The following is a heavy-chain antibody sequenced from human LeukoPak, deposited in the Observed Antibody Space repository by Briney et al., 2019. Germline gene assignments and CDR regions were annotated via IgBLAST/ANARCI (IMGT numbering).Heavy chain of an antibody. Sequence: GGSLRLSCAASGFTFSSYSMNWVRQAPGKGLEWVSSISSSSSYIYYADSVKGRSTISRDNAKNSLYLQMNSLRAEDTAVYYCASSNYYDSSGPWYYFDYWGQGTLVTVSS. J-gene: IGHJ4*02. CDR1: GFTFSSYS. V-gene: IGHV3-21*01. CDR2: ISSSSSYI. CDR3: ASSNYYDSSGPWYYFDY. D-gene: IGHD3-22*01.